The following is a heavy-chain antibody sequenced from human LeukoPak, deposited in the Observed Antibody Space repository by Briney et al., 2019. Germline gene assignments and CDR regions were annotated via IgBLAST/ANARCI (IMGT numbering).Heavy chain of an antibody. Sequence: GGSLRLSCAASGFTFSGYSMNWVRQAPGKGPEWLSYISSSSATIYYADSVKGRFTISRDNAKNSLYLQVNSLRAEDTAVYYCARGDFDYWGQGTLVTVSS. CDR1: GFTFSGYS. CDR3: ARGDFDY. D-gene: IGHD3-16*01. CDR2: ISSSSATI. J-gene: IGHJ4*02. V-gene: IGHV3-48*01.